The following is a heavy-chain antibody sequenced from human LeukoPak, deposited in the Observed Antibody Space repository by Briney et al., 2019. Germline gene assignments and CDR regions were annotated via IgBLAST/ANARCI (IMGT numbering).Heavy chain of an antibody. CDR3: ARDGGYCSSTSCCRWFDP. J-gene: IGHJ5*02. D-gene: IGHD2-2*01. CDR1: GYTFTSYA. V-gene: IGHV1-3*01. CDR2: INAGNGNT. Sequence: ASVKVSCKASGYTFTSYAMHWVRQAPGQRLEWMGWINAGNGNTKYSQKFQGRVTITRDTSASTAYMELSSLRSEDTAVYYCARDGGYCSSTSCCRWFDPWGQGTLVTVSS.